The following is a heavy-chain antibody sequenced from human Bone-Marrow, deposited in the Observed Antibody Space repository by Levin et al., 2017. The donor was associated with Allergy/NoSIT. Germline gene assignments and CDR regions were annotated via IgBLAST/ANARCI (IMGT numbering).Heavy chain of an antibody. V-gene: IGHV3-7*01. D-gene: IGHD2-15*01. J-gene: IGHJ4*02. Sequence: GGSLRLSCAASGFTFSSYWMNWVRQAPGKGLEWVAKITQDGSAKYYVDSVRGRFTISRDNARNSLYLQMNSLRGEDTAAYYCARAVDATSQYFDFWGQGTLVTVSS. CDR3: ARAVDATSQYFDF. CDR1: GFTFSSYW. CDR2: ITQDGSAK.